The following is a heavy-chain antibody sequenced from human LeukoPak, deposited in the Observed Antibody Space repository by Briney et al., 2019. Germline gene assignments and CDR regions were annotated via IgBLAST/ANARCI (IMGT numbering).Heavy chain of an antibody. CDR1: GFTFSSYS. J-gene: IGHJ5*02. CDR2: ISSSSSYI. CDR3: AREEATGTTNWFDP. Sequence: GGSLRLSCAASGFTFSSYSMNWVRQAPGKGLEWVSSISSSSSYIYYADSVKGRFTISRDNAKNSLYLQMNSLRAEDTAVYYCAREEATGTTNWFDPWGQGTLVTVSS. D-gene: IGHD1-1*01. V-gene: IGHV3-21*01.